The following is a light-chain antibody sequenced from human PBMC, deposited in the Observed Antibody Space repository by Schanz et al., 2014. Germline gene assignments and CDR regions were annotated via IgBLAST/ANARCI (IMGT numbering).Light chain of an antibody. Sequence: QSALIQPPSVSGSPGQSVTISCTGTSSDVGSYDNVSWYQQHLGTVPKPMIYNVNTRPSGVPDRFSGSKSGNTASLTVSGLQAEDEADYYCSSYTSSTLGVFGGGTKLTVL. V-gene: IGLV2-18*02. J-gene: IGLJ3*02. CDR2: NVN. CDR3: SSYTSSTLGV. CDR1: SSDVGSYDN.